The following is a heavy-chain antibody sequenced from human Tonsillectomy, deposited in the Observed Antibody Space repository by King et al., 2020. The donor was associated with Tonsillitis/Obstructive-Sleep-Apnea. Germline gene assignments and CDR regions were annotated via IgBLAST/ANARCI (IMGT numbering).Heavy chain of an antibody. CDR2: MYYSGSI. J-gene: IGHJ3*02. Sequence: VQLQESGPGLVKPSETLSLTCTVSGGSISSYYWSWIRQPPGKGLEWIGYMYYSGSINYNPSLKSRVTISVDTSKNQFSLKLSSVTAADTAVYYCARAYYDILTGYLDDAFDIGGQGTMVTVSS. CDR3: ARAYYDILTGYLDDAFDI. D-gene: IGHD3-9*01. CDR1: GGSISSYY. V-gene: IGHV4-59*08.